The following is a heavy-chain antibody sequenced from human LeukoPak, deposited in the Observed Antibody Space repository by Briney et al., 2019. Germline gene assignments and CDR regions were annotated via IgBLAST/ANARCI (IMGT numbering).Heavy chain of an antibody. Sequence: SVKVSCKASGATFSSYAISWVRQAPGQGLERMGRIIPIFGIANYAQKFQGRVTITADKSTSTAYMELSSLRSEDTAVYYCARGFPQLERFDYWGQGTLVTVSS. CDR1: GATFSSYA. CDR2: IIPIFGIA. J-gene: IGHJ4*02. V-gene: IGHV1-69*04. D-gene: IGHD1-1*01. CDR3: ARGFPQLERFDY.